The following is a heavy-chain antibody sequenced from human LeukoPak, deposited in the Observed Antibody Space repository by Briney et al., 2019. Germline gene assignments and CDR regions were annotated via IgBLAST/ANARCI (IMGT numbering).Heavy chain of an antibody. CDR3: ARVRGPTVYTYYLDV. V-gene: IGHV3-48*04. D-gene: IGHD1-14*01. J-gene: IGHJ6*03. CDR1: GFTFSIHW. Sequence: GWSLRLSGAASGFTFSIHWMSWVRQAPGKGLEGVSYISPDSATIYYADSVKGRFTISRDHAKNSLYLQMISLRAEDTALYSCARVRGPTVYTYYLDVWGKGTTVTVSS. CDR2: ISPDSATI.